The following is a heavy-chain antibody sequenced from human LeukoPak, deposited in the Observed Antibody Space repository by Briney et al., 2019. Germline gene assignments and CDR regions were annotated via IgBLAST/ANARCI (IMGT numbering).Heavy chain of an antibody. V-gene: IGHV4-39*01. CDR3: ARPSGSYRAEYFQH. CDR1: GDSISSTSYY. J-gene: IGHJ1*01. D-gene: IGHD1-26*01. CDR2: IYYSGRT. Sequence: PSETLSLTCTVSGDSISSTSYYWGWIRQPPGKGLEWIGTIYYSGRTYYNPSLKSRVTIFVDTAKNQVSLKLSSVTAADTAVYYCARPSGSYRAEYFQHWGQGTLDTVSS.